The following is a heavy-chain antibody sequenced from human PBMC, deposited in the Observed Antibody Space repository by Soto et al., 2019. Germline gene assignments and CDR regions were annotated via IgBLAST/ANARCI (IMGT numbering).Heavy chain of an antibody. CDR2: IIPIFGTA. Sequence: QVQLVQSGAEVKKPGSSVKVSCKASGGTFSSYAISWVRQAPGQGLEWMGGIIPIFGTANYAQKFQGRVTITADESTSTAYMELSSLRSEDTAVYYCARDWPYCSGGSCYGYYYGMDVWGQGTTVTVSS. D-gene: IGHD2-15*01. CDR3: ARDWPYCSGGSCYGYYYGMDV. J-gene: IGHJ6*02. CDR1: GGTFSSYA. V-gene: IGHV1-69*12.